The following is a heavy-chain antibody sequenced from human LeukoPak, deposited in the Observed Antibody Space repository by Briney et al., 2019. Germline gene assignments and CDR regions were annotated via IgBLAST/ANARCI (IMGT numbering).Heavy chain of an antibody. V-gene: IGHV3-30*18. CDR3: AKKLSGSYEEGMQQ. CDR2: TSSDGSRN. CDR1: GFTFTSYA. J-gene: IGHJ1*01. D-gene: IGHD1-26*01. Sequence: RGSLRLSCAASGFTFTSYAMSWVRQAPGKGLEWAAVTSSDGSRNHYADSVKGRFTISRDNSKNTLYLQMSSLRAEDTAVYYCAKKLSGSYEEGMQQWGQGTLVTVSS.